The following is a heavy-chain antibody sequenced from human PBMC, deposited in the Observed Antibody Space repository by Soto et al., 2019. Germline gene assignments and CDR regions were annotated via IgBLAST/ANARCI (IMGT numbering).Heavy chain of an antibody. CDR2: ISYDGSNK. Sequence: GGSLRLSCAASGFTFSSYGMHWVRQAPGKGLEWVAVISYDGSNKYYADSVKGRFTISRDNSKNTLYLQMNSLRAEDTAVYYCAKDHDFWSGHSPYYGMDVWGQGTTVTVSS. CDR1: GFTFSSYG. CDR3: AKDHDFWSGHSPYYGMDV. D-gene: IGHD3-3*01. J-gene: IGHJ6*02. V-gene: IGHV3-30*18.